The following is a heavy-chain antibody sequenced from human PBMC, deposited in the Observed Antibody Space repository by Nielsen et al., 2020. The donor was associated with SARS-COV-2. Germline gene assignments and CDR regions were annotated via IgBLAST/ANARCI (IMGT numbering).Heavy chain of an antibody. V-gene: IGHV4-34*01. Sequence: SETLSLTCAVYGGSFSGYYWSWIRQPPGKGLEWIGEINHSGSTNYNPSLKSRVTISVDTSKNQFSLKLSSVTAADTVVYYCARRSGWWALFDYWGQGTLVTVSS. CDR2: INHSGST. J-gene: IGHJ4*02. CDR1: GGSFSGYY. CDR3: ARRSGWWALFDY. D-gene: IGHD6-19*01.